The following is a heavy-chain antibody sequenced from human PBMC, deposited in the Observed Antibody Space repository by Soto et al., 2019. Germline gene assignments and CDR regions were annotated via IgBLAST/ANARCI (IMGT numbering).Heavy chain of an antibody. CDR3: AREDFYNGLDV. CDR1: GGSVSVGTYY. Sequence: SETLSLTCSVSGGSVSVGTYYWSWIRQPPGKGLEWIGYFYYSGSPYYNPSLKSRVTISVDTSRNQFSLKLTSVTAADTAVYYCAREDFYNGLDVWGQGTTVTVSS. V-gene: IGHV4-61*01. J-gene: IGHJ6*02. CDR2: FYYSGSP.